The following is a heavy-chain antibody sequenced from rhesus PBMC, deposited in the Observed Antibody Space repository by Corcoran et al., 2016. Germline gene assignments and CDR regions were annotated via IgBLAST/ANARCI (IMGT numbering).Heavy chain of an antibody. CDR3: ARVCYKYYFDY. V-gene: IGHV4-127*01. D-gene: IGHD3-3*01. CDR1: GYSISSGYD. J-gene: IGHJ4*01. Sequence: QVQLQESGPGVVKPSETLSLTCAVSGYSISSGYDWSWIRQPPGKGLEWIGELYGTCVNTHQQPSLNNRVTSSKDTSKNPFSLEVSSVTAADTAVYYCARVCYKYYFDYWGQGVLVTVSS. CDR2: LYGTCVNT.